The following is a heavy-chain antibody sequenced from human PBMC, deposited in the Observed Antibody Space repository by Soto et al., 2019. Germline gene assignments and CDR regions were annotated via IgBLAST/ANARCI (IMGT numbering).Heavy chain of an antibody. Sequence: PGGSLRLSCAASGFTFDDYGMHWVRQAPGKGLEWVSGISWNSGIIGYADSVKGRFTISRDNAKNSVYLQMNSLRAEDTALYYCAKSHTYYYDSSGYYLGYWGQGTLVNASS. J-gene: IGHJ4*02. V-gene: IGHV3-9*01. CDR2: ISWNSGII. CDR3: AKSHTYYYDSSGYYLGY. CDR1: GFTFDDYG. D-gene: IGHD3-22*01.